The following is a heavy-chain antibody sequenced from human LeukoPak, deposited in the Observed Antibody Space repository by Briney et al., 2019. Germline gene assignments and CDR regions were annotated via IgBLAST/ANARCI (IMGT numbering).Heavy chain of an antibody. CDR2: IKSKRDGETT. Sequence: PGGSLRLSCAGSAFYFHYAWITWVRQAPGKGLEWVGRIKSKRDGETTDYAALVKSRFSISRDDSKNTVYLQINSLRTEDTAMYYCTSLVGSPTYWGQGTLVTVSS. D-gene: IGHD4-23*01. J-gene: IGHJ4*02. V-gene: IGHV3-15*01. CDR1: AFYFHYAW. CDR3: TSLVGSPTY.